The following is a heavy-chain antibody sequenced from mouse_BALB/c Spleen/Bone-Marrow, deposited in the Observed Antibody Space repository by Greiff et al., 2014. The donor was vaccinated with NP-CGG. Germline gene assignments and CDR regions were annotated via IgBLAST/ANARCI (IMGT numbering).Heavy chain of an antibody. V-gene: IGHV14-3*02. D-gene: IGHD4-1*01. CDR1: GFNIKDTY. J-gene: IGHJ4*01. CDR2: IDPANGNT. CDR3: ARWEYYAMDY. Sequence: EVQLQQSGAEPVKPGASVKLSCTASGFNIKDTYMHWVKQRPEQGLEWIGRIDPANGNTKYDPKFQGKATITADTSSNTAYLQLSSLTSEDTAVYYCARWEYYAMDYWGQGTSVTVPS.